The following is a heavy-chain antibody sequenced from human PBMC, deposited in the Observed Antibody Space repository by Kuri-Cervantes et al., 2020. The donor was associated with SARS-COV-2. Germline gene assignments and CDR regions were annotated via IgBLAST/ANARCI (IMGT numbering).Heavy chain of an antibody. V-gene: IGHV4-59*01. CDR3: AGYPGSTIAVSGNAWFDP. Sequence: SETLSLTCTVSGGSISSYYWSWIRQPPGKGLEWIGNVYYSGSTTYNPSLNSRVTMSVDTSRNQFSLMLSSVTAADTAVYYCAGYPGSTIAVSGNAWFDPWGQGTLVTVSS. CDR2: VYYSGST. J-gene: IGHJ5*02. D-gene: IGHD6-19*01. CDR1: GGSISSYY.